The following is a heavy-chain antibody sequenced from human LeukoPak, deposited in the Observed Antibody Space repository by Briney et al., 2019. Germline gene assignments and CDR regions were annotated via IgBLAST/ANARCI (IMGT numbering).Heavy chain of an antibody. V-gene: IGHV3-21*01. J-gene: IGHJ6*02. CDR3: ARSNSDSSGWYPYYYYGMDV. Sequence: GGSLRLSCAASGFTFSSYSMNWVRQAPGKGLEWVSSISSSSSYIYYADSVKGRFTISRDDAKNSLYLQMNSLRAEDTAVYYCARSNSDSSGWYPYYYYGMDVWGQGTTVTVSS. CDR1: GFTFSSYS. D-gene: IGHD6-19*01. CDR2: ISSSSSYI.